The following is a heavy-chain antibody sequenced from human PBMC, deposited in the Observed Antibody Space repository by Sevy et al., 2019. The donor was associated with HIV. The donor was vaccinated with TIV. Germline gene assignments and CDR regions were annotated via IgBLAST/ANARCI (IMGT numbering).Heavy chain of an antibody. V-gene: IGHV3-7*01. CDR2: IKQDGSEK. Sequence: GGSLRLSCAASGFTFSSYWMSWVRQAPGKGLEWVANIKQDGSEKYYVDSVKGRFTISRDKAKNPLYLQMNSLRAEDSAAYYCARCPEQLTRYYYYYYMDVWGQGTTVTVSS. D-gene: IGHD6-13*01. CDR1: GFTFSSYW. J-gene: IGHJ6*03. CDR3: ARCPEQLTRYYYYYYMDV.